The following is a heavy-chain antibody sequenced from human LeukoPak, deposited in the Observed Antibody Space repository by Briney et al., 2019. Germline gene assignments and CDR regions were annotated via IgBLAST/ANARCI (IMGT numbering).Heavy chain of an antibody. J-gene: IGHJ4*02. CDR3: AREAYDSSGYYLFDY. Sequence: GGSLRLSCAASGFTFDDYGMSWVRQAPGKGLEWVSGINWNGGSTGYADSVKGRFTISRDNAKNSLYLQMNSLRAEDTALYHCAREAYDSSGYYLFDYWGQGTLVTVSS. CDR2: INWNGGST. D-gene: IGHD3-22*01. V-gene: IGHV3-20*01. CDR1: GFTFDDYG.